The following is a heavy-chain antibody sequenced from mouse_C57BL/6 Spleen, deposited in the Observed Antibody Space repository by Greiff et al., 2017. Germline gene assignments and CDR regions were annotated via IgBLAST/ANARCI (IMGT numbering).Heavy chain of an antibody. CDR2: INPSTGGT. CDR3: ARNYAMDD. J-gene: IGHJ4*01. V-gene: IGHV1-42*01. CDR1: GYSFTGYY. Sequence: VQLQQSGPELVKPGASVKISCKASGYSFTGYYMNWVKQSPEKSLEWIGEINPSTGGTTYNQKFKAKATLTVDKSSSTAYMQLKSLTSEDSAVYYCARNYAMDDWGQGTSVTVSS.